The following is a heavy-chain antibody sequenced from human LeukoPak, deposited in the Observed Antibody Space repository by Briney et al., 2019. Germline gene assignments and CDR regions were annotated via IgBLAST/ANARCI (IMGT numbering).Heavy chain of an antibody. Sequence: GGSLRLSCTASIFTFSSCAMMWVPQAPGKGLEWVSGITSSGGTYYPDSGTGRFALSRDNSKNTLYLQKKSLRAEDPALYYCGKAIGYTSSLLNFWGQGTLVTDSS. J-gene: IGHJ4*02. V-gene: IGHV3-23*01. CDR3: GKAIGYTSSLLNF. CDR1: IFTFSSCA. D-gene: IGHD6-13*01. CDR2: ITSSGGT.